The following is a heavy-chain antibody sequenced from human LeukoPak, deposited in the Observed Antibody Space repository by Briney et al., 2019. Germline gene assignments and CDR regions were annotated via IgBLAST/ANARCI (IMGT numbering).Heavy chain of an antibody. V-gene: IGHV2-70*11. CDR3: ARLIAASSYFDY. J-gene: IGHJ4*02. D-gene: IGHD6-13*01. CDR1: GFSLSTSGMC. Sequence: SGPALVKPTQTLTLTCTFSGFSLSTSGMCVSWIRQPPGKALEWLARIDWDDDKYYSTSLGTRVSISKDTSKEQVVLTMTNMDPGDTATYYCARLIAASSYFDYWGQGMLVTVSS. CDR2: IDWDDDK.